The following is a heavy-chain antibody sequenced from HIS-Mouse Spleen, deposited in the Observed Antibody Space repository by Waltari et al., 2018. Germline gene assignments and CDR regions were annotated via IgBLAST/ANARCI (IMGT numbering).Heavy chain of an antibody. D-gene: IGHD3-10*01. CDR3: ARDPGYGSGSYDAFDI. CDR2: MNPNSGNT. V-gene: IGHV1-8*01. J-gene: IGHJ3*02. Sequence: QVQLVQSGAEVKKPGASVKVSCKASGYTFTSYDIHWVRQATGQGLEWMGWMNPNSGNTGYAQKFQGRVTMTRNTSISTAYMELSSLRSEDTAVYYCARDPGYGSGSYDAFDIWGQGTMVTVSS. CDR1: GYTFTSYD.